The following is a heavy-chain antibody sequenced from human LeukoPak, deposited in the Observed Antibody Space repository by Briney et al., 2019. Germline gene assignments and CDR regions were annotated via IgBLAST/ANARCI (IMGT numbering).Heavy chain of an antibody. D-gene: IGHD2-15*01. V-gene: IGHV4-39*01. CDR3: ASPPLYGVGFDP. CDR2: IYYSGST. J-gene: IGHJ5*02. Sequence: SETLSLTCTVSGGSISSSSYYWGWIRQPPGKGLEWIGSIYYSGSTYYNPSLKSRVTISVDTSKNQFSLKLSSVTAADTAMYYCASPPLYGVGFDPWGQGTLVTVSS. CDR1: GGSISSSSYY.